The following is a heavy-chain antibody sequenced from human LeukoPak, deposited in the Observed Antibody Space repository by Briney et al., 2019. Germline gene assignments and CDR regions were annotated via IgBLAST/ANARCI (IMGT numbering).Heavy chain of an antibody. CDR1: GFTFSNYS. CDR3: ARTVAAAASSPVDY. D-gene: IGHD6-13*01. CDR2: ISSSSSYI. J-gene: IGHJ4*02. V-gene: IGHV3-21*01. Sequence: GGSLRLSCAASGFTFSNYSMNWVRQAPGKGLEWVSSISSSSSYIYYADSVKGRFTISRDDAKNSLYLQMNSLRAEDTAVYYCARTVAAAASSPVDYWGQGTLVTVSS.